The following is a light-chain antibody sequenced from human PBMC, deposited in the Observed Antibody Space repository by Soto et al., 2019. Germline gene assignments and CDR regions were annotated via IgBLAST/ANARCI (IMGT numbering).Light chain of an antibody. CDR2: EVT. CDR1: RSDVGVYNY. Sequence: QSALTQPASVSGSPGQSITISCTGTRSDVGVYNYVSWYQQHPGKAPKLMIYEVTNRPSGVSNRFSGSKSGNTASLTISGLQADDEADYYCSSYTSTFTLVFGGGTKGTVL. V-gene: IGLV2-14*01. J-gene: IGLJ2*01. CDR3: SSYTSTFTLV.